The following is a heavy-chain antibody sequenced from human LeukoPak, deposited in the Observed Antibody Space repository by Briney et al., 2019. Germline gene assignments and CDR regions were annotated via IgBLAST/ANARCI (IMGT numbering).Heavy chain of an antibody. J-gene: IGHJ4*02. Sequence: GASVKVSCKTSEYTFTSYYLHWVRQAPGQGLEWMGIINPSGGSTSYAQKFQGRVTMTRDTSTSTVYMELSSLRSEDTAVYYCARPSKDKRWLQFGYWGQGTLVTVSS. D-gene: IGHD5-24*01. CDR2: INPSGGST. CDR1: EYTFTSYY. V-gene: IGHV1-46*01. CDR3: ARPSKDKRWLQFGY.